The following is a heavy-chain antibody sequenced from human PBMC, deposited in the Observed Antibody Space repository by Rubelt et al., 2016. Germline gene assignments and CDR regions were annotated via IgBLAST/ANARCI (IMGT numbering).Heavy chain of an antibody. V-gene: IGHV3-7*03. CDR2: IKQDGGEE. Sequence: EVQLVESGGGLVQPGGSLRLSCAASGFTFSSYWMSWVRQAPGKGLEWVANIKQDGGEEYDVESVKGRMSIYTDSASAPCYLQMNSLAAEDSAVYYCAMDLGSGSSSFGAFDIWGQVTMVTVSS. J-gene: IGHJ3*02. D-gene: IGHD6-13*01. CDR1: GFTFSSYW. CDR3: AMDLGSGSSSFGAFDI.